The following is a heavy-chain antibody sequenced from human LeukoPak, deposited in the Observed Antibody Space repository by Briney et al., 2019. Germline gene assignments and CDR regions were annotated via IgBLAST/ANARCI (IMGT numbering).Heavy chain of an antibody. CDR3: AREGSYDGSTMWYFDY. CDR1: GFTVSSSY. J-gene: IGHJ4*02. CDR2: IYSGGTI. D-gene: IGHD3-22*01. Sequence: GGSLRLSCAASGFTVSSSYMAWVRLAPGKGLDWVSVIYSGGTIYYADSVKGRFTISRDNSKNTLYLQMNSLRAEDTAVYYCAREGSYDGSTMWYFDYWGQGTLVTVSS. V-gene: IGHV3-53*01.